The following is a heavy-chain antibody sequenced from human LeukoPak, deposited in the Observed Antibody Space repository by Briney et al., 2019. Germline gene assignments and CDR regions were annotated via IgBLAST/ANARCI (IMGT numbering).Heavy chain of an antibody. CDR2: IIPILGIA. CDR3: ARDPSGIAVDNDY. V-gene: IGHV1-69*04. CDR1: GYTFTSYG. D-gene: IGHD6-19*01. J-gene: IGHJ4*02. Sequence: ASVKVSCKASGYTFTSYGISWVRQAPGQGLEWMGRIIPILGIANYAQKFQGRVTITADKSTSTAYMELSSLRSEDTAVYYCARDPSGIAVDNDYWGQGTLVTVSS.